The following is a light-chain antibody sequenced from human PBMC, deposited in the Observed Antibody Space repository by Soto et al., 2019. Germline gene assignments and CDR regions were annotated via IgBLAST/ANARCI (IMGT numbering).Light chain of an antibody. CDR1: RTLLYSSNSKNY. CDR2: WES. V-gene: IGKV4-1*01. Sequence: DIVMTQSPDSLAVSLCERATVSCKSIRTLLYSSNSKNYLAWYQQKTGQPPKLLIYWESTRESGVPDRLSGSGSGTDLNLTISRLQAEDVAMYYCQQYYSNPQTFGQGTKVDIK. J-gene: IGKJ2*01. CDR3: QQYYSNPQT.